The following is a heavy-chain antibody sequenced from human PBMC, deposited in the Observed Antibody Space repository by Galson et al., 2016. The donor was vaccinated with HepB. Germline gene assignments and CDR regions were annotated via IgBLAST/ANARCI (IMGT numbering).Heavy chain of an antibody. CDR3: ARERATIADKAMVSYFDS. CDR1: GYSFSSYA. D-gene: IGHD5-18*01. J-gene: IGHJ4*02. V-gene: IGHV1-69*06. Sequence: SVKVSCKASGYSFSSYAISWVRRAPGQGLEWMGGIIPMFGEPNYAQKFQDRPTITADKSTSTAYMELSSLKSEDTGVYYCARERATIADKAMVSYFDSWGQGTLVTVSS. CDR2: IIPMFGEP.